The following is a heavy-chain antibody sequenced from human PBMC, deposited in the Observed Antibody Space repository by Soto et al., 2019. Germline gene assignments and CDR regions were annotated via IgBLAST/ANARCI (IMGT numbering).Heavy chain of an antibody. CDR3: ARTEIQGPIDH. J-gene: IGHJ4*02. V-gene: IGHV4-28*01. Sequence: SETLSLTCAVSGYSISSSNWWGWIRQPPGKGLEWIGYIYYSGTTYYNPSLKSRVTMSVDTSKNQFSLKLTSVTAVDTAVYYCARTEIQGPIDHWGQGPLVTVSS. CDR1: GYSISSSNW. CDR2: IYYSGTT.